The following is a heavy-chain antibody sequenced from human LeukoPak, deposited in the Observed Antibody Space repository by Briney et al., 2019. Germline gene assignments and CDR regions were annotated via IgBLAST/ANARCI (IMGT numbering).Heavy chain of an antibody. V-gene: IGHV4-34*01. D-gene: IGHD3-3*01. Sequence: SETLSLTCAVYGGSFSGYYWSWIRQPPGKGLEWIGEINHSGSTNYNPSLKSRVTTSVDTSKNQFSLKLSSVTAADTAVYYCARGTGVYDFWSGYLKGYFDYWGQGTLVTVSS. J-gene: IGHJ4*02. CDR2: INHSGST. CDR1: GGSFSGYY. CDR3: ARGTGVYDFWSGYLKGYFDY.